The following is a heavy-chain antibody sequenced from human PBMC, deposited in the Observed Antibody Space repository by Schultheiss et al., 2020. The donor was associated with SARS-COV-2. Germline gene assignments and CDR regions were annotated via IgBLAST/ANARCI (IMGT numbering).Heavy chain of an antibody. CDR1: GFTFSSYW. Sequence: GGSLRLSCAASGFTFSSYWMSWVRQAPGKGLEWVSSISSSSSYIYYADSVKGRFTISRDNAKNTLYLQMNSLRAEDTAVYYCTRVGMANYFDYWGQGTLVTVSS. V-gene: IGHV3-21*01. D-gene: IGHD5-24*01. J-gene: IGHJ4*02. CDR2: ISSSSSYI. CDR3: TRVGMANYFDY.